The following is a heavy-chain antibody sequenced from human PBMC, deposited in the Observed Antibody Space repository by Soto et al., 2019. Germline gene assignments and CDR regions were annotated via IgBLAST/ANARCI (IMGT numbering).Heavy chain of an antibody. CDR3: AADRTDCGGDCYVD. D-gene: IGHD2-21*02. J-gene: IGHJ4*02. V-gene: IGHV1-58*01. Sequence: QMPLVQSGPEVKKPGTSVKVSCKASGFTFTSSAVPWVRQARGQRLEWLGWIVVGSGNTNYAQKFQERVTITRDMSTSAAYVELSSLRSENTAVYYCAADRTDCGGDCYVDWGQGTLVTVCS. CDR1: GFTFTSSA. CDR2: IVVGSGNT.